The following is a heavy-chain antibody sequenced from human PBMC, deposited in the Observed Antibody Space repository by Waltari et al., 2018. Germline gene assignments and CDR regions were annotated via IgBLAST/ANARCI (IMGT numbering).Heavy chain of an antibody. CDR2: VYISGTT. CDR3: ARGGYYYDTLGDS. CDR1: DDSTRYSIDF. J-gene: IGHJ5*01. V-gene: IGHV4-39*07. D-gene: IGHD3-22*01. Sequence: LQLQESGPGLVKASETLSLNCTVSDDSTRYSIDFWGWIHQPPGKGREWIGGVYISGTTYYNPSLKGRVTVSLETSKNQFSLKLKSVTAADTAVYYCARGGYYYDTLGDSWGQGTLVTVSS.